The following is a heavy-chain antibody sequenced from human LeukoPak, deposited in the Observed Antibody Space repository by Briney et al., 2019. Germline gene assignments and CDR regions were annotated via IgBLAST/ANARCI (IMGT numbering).Heavy chain of an antibody. Sequence: PGGSLRLSCAASGFTFSSYAMSWVRQAPGKGLEWVSAISGSGGSTYYADSVKGRFTISRDNSKNTLYLQMNSLRADDTAIYYCAKDGGSSSWYEYFQHWGQGTLVTVSS. D-gene: IGHD6-13*01. V-gene: IGHV3-23*01. J-gene: IGHJ1*01. CDR3: AKDGGSSSWYEYFQH. CDR1: GFTFSSYA. CDR2: ISGSGGST.